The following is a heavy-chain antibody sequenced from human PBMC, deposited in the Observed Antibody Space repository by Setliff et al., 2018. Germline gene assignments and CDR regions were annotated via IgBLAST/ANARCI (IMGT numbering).Heavy chain of an antibody. CDR3: ARHRRSCSGASCHFDY. Sequence: SETLSLTCTVSGDSISGVSHYWGWIRQSPGRGLEWLGSIDYSGNTFYNPSLKSRVSMSVDTSTKQFSLMLGSMTAADATVYYCARHRRSCSGASCHFDYWGRGALVTVSS. CDR2: IDYSGNT. J-gene: IGHJ4*02. D-gene: IGHD2-15*01. CDR1: GDSISGVSHY. V-gene: IGHV4-39*01.